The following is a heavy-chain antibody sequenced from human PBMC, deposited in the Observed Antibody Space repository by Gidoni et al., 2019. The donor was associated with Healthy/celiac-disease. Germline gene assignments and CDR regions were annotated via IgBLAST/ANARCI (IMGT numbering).Heavy chain of an antibody. CDR3: AKEHYSNYPVGYYGMDV. J-gene: IGHJ6*02. CDR1: GFTFSSYA. V-gene: IGHV3-23*01. Sequence: EVQLLESGGGLVQPGGSLRLSCAASGFTFSSYAMSWVRQAPGKGLEWVSAISGSGGSTYYADSVKGRFTISRDNSKNTLYLQMNSLRAEDTAVYYCAKEHYSNYPVGYYGMDVWGQGTTVTVSS. CDR2: ISGSGGST. D-gene: IGHD4-4*01.